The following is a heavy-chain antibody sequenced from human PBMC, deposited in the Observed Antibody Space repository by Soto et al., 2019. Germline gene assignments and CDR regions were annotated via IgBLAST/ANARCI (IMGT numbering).Heavy chain of an antibody. V-gene: IGHV1-8*01. CDR2: MNPNSGNT. CDR3: ARGGAYGDNYYYYYGMDV. D-gene: IGHD4-17*01. J-gene: IGHJ6*02. Sequence: ASLKVSCKASGYTFTSYDINWVRQATGQGLEWMGWMNPNSGNTGYAQKFQGRVTMTRNTSISTAYMELSSLRSEDTAVYYCARGGAYGDNYYYYYGMDVWGQGTTVTVSS. CDR1: GYTFTSYD.